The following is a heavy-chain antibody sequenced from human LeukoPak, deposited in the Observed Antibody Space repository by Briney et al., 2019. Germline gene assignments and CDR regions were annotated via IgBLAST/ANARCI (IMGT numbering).Heavy chain of an antibody. CDR2: ISANNGNT. J-gene: IGHJ5*02. CDR3: ARDSGGLTFGDWFDL. CDR1: GYTFTSYG. D-gene: IGHD3-16*01. V-gene: IGHV1-18*01. Sequence: ASVKVSCKASGYTFTSYGINWVRQAPGQGLEWLGWISANNGNTYYAQKFQGRVTMTTETSTSTAYMELRSLRFDDTAVYYCARDSGGLTFGDWFDLWGQGTLVTVSS.